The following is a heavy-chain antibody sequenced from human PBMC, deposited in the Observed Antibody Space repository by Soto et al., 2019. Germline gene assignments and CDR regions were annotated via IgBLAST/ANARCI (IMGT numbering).Heavy chain of an antibody. Sequence: QVQLVQSGAEVKKPGASVKVSCKASGYTFTSYDINWVRQATGQGLEWMGWMNPNSGNTGYAQKFRGRVVVAKNTSISAADMVLSSLRSEDTAVYYCARVLRYYDILSGYSAGYYFDYWGQGTLVTVSS. CDR3: ARVLRYYDILSGYSAGYYFDY. CDR1: GYTFTSYD. CDR2: MNPNSGNT. J-gene: IGHJ4*02. D-gene: IGHD3-9*01. V-gene: IGHV1-8*01.